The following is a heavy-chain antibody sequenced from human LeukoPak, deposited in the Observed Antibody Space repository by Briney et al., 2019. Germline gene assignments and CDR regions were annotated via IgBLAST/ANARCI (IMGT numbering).Heavy chain of an antibody. V-gene: IGHV4-39*01. CDR1: GDSISSSSYY. Sequence: SETLSLTCTVSGDSISSSSYYWGWIRQPPGKGLEWIGSIYYSGSTYYNPSLKSRVTISVDTSKNQFSLKLSSMTAADTAVYYCARQYYYDSSGYLDYWGQGTLVTVSS. CDR3: ARQYYYDSSGYLDY. D-gene: IGHD3-22*01. CDR2: IYYSGST. J-gene: IGHJ4*02.